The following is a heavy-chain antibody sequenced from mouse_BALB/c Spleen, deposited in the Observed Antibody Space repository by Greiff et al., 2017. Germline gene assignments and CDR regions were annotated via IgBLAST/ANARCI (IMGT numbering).Heavy chain of an antibody. CDR3: ARGITTAPFAY. V-gene: IGHV14-3*02. J-gene: IGHJ3*01. CDR2: IDPANGNT. Sequence: EVQLQQSGAELVKPGASVKLSCTASGFNIKDTYMHWVKQRPEQGLEWIGRIDPANGNTKYDPKFQGKATITADTSSNTAYLQLSSLTSEDTAVYYCARGITTAPFAYWGQGTLVTVSA. CDR1: GFNIKDTY. D-gene: IGHD1-2*01.